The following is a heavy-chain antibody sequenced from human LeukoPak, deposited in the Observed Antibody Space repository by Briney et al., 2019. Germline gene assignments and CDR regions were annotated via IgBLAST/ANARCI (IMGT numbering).Heavy chain of an antibody. CDR3: ARQREMWGDFDY. CDR1: GYTSTIYG. J-gene: IGHJ4*02. Sequence: ASVKVSFKASGYTSTIYGISWVRQAPGQGREGMGWISAYNGNTNYAQKLQGRVTMTTDTSTSTAYMELRSLRSDDTAVYYCARQREMWGDFDYWGQGTLVTVSS. CDR2: ISAYNGNT. D-gene: IGHD3-16*01. V-gene: IGHV1-18*01.